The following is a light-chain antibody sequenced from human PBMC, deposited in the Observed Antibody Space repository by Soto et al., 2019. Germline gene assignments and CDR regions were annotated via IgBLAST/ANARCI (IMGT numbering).Light chain of an antibody. V-gene: IGKV1-27*01. CDR2: AAS. J-gene: IGKJ4*01. CDR1: QGISNY. CDR3: PGET. Sequence: ESQTNQSPSTLSASVGDRVTITCRASQGISNYLAWYQQKPGKVPKLLIYAASTLQSGVPSRFSGSGSGTDFTLTISRLQPEDVATYYSPGETFGGGT.